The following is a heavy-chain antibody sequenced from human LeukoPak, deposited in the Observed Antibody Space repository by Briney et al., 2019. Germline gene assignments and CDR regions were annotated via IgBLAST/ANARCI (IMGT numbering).Heavy chain of an antibody. CDR2: IKQDGSEK. D-gene: IGHD2-2*03. J-gene: IGHJ6*03. V-gene: IGHV3-7*01. CDR3: ARDTGYCSSTSCRRDYMDV. CDR1: GFTFSSYW. Sequence: GGSLRLSCAASGFTFSSYWMSWVRKAPGKGREWAANIKQDGSEKYYVDSVKGRFTISRDNAKNSLYLQMNSLRAEDTAVYYCARDTGYCSSTSCRRDYMDVWGKGTTVTVSS.